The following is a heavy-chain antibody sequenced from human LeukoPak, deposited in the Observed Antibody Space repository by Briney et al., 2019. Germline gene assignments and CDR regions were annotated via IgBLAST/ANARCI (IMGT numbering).Heavy chain of an antibody. D-gene: IGHD6-19*01. V-gene: IGHV4-39*07. CDR1: GGSISSSSYY. CDR2: IYYSGST. CDR3: ARRGPSSGWPYAFDY. Sequence: PSETLSLTCTVSGGSISSSSYYWGWIRQPPGKGLEWIGSIYYSGSTNYNPSLKSRVTISVDTSKNQFSLKLSSVTAADTAVYYCARRGPSSGWPYAFDYWGQGTLVIVSS. J-gene: IGHJ4*02.